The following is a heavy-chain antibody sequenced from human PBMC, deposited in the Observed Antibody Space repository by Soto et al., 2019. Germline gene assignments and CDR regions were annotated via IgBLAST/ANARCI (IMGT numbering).Heavy chain of an antibody. V-gene: IGHV1-69*01. Sequence: QVQLVQSGAEVKKPGSSVKVSCKASGGTFSSYAISWVRQAPGQGLEWMGGIIPIFGTANYAQKFQGRVTFPGEDPRSTALRGLSGLGSEDTAVYYCGREVYDYVWGSYHRLDAFDIWGQGTMVTVSS. D-gene: IGHD3-16*02. CDR2: IIPIFGTA. J-gene: IGHJ3*02. CDR3: GREVYDYVWGSYHRLDAFDI. CDR1: GGTFSSYA.